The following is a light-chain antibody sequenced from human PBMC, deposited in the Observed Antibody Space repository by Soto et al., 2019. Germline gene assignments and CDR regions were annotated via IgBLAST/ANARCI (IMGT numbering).Light chain of an antibody. CDR2: GAS. Sequence: EIVMTQSPATLSVSPGERATLSSRASQSSSSKVGWYQQRPGQAPRLLMYGASTRATGIPARFSGSGSGTEFTLTISSLESEDSAVYYCQQYNSWLQITFGEGTRLEIK. CDR1: QSSSSK. J-gene: IGKJ5*01. CDR3: QQYNSWLQIT. V-gene: IGKV3-15*01.